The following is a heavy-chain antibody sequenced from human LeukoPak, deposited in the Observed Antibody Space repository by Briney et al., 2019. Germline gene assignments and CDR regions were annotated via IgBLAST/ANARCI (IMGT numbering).Heavy chain of an antibody. CDR2: ISSSSSYT. CDR1: GFTFSDYY. Sequence: GGSLRLSCAASGFTFSDYYMSWIRQAPGKGLEWVSYISSSSSYTNYADSGKGRFTISRDNAKNSLYLQMSTLRAEDTAVYYCARDRTTVTTFDYWGQGTLVTVSS. V-gene: IGHV3-11*06. CDR3: ARDRTTVTTFDY. D-gene: IGHD4-17*01. J-gene: IGHJ4*02.